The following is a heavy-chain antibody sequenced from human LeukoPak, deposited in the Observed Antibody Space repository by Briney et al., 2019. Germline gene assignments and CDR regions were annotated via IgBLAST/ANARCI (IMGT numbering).Heavy chain of an antibody. CDR2: ISSSSSYI. CDR1: GFTFSSYS. Sequence: GGSLRLSCAASGFTFSSYSMSWVRQAPGEGLEWVSSISSSSSYIYYADSVKDRFTISRDNAKNSLYLQMNSLRAEDTAVYYCASTLRRWYFDYWGQGALVTVSS. V-gene: IGHV3-21*01. CDR3: ASTLRRWYFDY. D-gene: IGHD4-23*01. J-gene: IGHJ4*02.